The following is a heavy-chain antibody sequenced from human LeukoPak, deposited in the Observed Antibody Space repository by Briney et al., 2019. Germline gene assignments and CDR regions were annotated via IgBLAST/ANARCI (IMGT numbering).Heavy chain of an antibody. CDR2: IYHSGST. D-gene: IGHD3-22*01. Sequence: PSETLSLTCAVSGGPISSGGYSWSWIRQPPGKGLEWIGYIYHSGSTYYNPSLKSRVTISVDRSKNQFSLKLSSVTAADTAVYYCARGSPRDYYDSSGTFDYWGQGTLVTVSS. CDR1: GGPISSGGYS. J-gene: IGHJ4*02. CDR3: ARGSPRDYYDSSGTFDY. V-gene: IGHV4-30-2*01.